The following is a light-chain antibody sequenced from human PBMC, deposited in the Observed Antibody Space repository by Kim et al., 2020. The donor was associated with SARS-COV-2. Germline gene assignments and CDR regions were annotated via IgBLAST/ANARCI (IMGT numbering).Light chain of an antibody. Sequence: SLKLNCTLSSGHSNYFIAWHQQQQGKAPRFLMKVEGSGSYNQGGGVPDRFSGSRSGADRYLIISHLHSEDEADYYCETWDSNIQVFGGGTQLTVL. CDR1: SGHSNYF. CDR3: ETWDSNIQV. V-gene: IGLV4-60*03. CDR2: VEGSGSY. J-gene: IGLJ3*02.